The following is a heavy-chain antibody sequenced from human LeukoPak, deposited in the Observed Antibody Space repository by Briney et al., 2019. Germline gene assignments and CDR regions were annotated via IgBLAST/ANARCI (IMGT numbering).Heavy chain of an antibody. J-gene: IGHJ4*02. V-gene: IGHV4-39*01. CDR2: IYYSGST. D-gene: IGHD6-19*01. CDR3: ASQGIAVAGMKLHLNYSDY. CDR1: GGSISSSSYY. Sequence: SETLSLTCTVSGGSISSSSYYWGWIRQPPGKGLEWIGSIYYSGSTYYNPSLKSRVTISVDTSKNQFSLKLSSVTAADTAVYYCASQGIAVAGMKLHLNYSDYWGQGTLVTVSS.